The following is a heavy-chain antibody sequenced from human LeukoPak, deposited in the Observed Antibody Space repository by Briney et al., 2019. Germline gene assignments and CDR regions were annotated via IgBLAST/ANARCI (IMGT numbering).Heavy chain of an antibody. J-gene: IGHJ5*02. CDR2: IKSDGKT. Sequence: GGSLRLSCAASGFTFNTYAMSWVRQAPGMGLEWVSAIKSDGKTHYADSVKGRFTISRDNSKNTLSLQMNSLRAEDTALYYCAKCRVETYSSGWCNWLDLWGQGTQVTVPS. CDR1: GFTFNTYA. CDR3: AKCRVETYSSGWCNWLDL. D-gene: IGHD6-19*01. V-gene: IGHV3-23*01.